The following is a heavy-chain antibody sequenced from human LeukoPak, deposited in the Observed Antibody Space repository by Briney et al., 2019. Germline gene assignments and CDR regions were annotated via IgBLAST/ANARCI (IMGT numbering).Heavy chain of an antibody. J-gene: IGHJ3*02. CDR3: AKDTGAGGQWLRFGAFDI. D-gene: IGHD5-12*01. V-gene: IGHV3-30*02. CDR2: IRYDGSNK. Sequence: PGGSLRLSCAASGFNFRGYAMHWVRQAPGKGLEWVAFIRYDGSNKYYADSVKGRFTISRDNSKNTLYLQMNSLRAEDTAVYYCAKDTGAGGQWLRFGAFDIWGQGTMVTVSS. CDR1: GFNFRGYA.